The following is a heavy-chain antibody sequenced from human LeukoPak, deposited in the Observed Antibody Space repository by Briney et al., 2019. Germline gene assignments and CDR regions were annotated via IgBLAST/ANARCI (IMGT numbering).Heavy chain of an antibody. Sequence: SETLSLTCTVSGGSTSTSEYYWGWLRQPPGKGLEWIGSIYFTGTPYYNSSFKSRATISGDTSKNQYFLSLRSMTASDAAVYYCASYERSRFLYYFDNWGQGVQVTVSS. CDR2: IYFTGTP. J-gene: IGHJ4*02. D-gene: IGHD3-22*01. CDR1: GGSTSTSEYY. CDR3: ASYERSRFLYYFDN. V-gene: IGHV4-39*01.